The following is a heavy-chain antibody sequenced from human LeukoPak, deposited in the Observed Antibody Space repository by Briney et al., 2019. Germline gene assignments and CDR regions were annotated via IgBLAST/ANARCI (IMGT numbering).Heavy chain of an antibody. D-gene: IGHD3-22*01. CDR2: ISTSGST. CDR1: GFTVSSNY. CDR3: AGSLYYYDSSGYYYY. V-gene: IGHV3-66*02. Sequence: PGGSLRLSCAASGFTVSSNYMSWVRQAPGKGLEWVSVISTSGSTYYADSVKGRFTISRDNSKNTLYLQMHSLRPEDTAVYYCAGSLYYYDSSGYYYYWGQGTLVTVSS. J-gene: IGHJ4*02.